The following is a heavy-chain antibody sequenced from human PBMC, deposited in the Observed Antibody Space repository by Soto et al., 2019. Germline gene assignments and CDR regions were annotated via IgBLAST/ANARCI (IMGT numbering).Heavy chain of an antibody. CDR2: ITANGGSR. J-gene: IGHJ1*01. V-gene: IGHV3-23*01. D-gene: IGHD3-22*01. CDR1: GFTFRWYA. CDR3: AKDQGYYYESNGSRAEH. Sequence: EVQLLESGGGLAQPGGSLRLSCSASGFTFRWYAMSWVRQAPGKGLEWVSGITANGGSRDYADSVKGRFTISRDNSKNTLYLEMNSLRAEDTAIYYCAKDQGYYYESNGSRAEHWGQGTLVAVSS.